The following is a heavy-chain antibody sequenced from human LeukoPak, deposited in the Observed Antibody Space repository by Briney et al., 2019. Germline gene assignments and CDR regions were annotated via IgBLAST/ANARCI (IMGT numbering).Heavy chain of an antibody. D-gene: IGHD3-9*01. CDR2: IYPGDSDT. J-gene: IGHJ4*02. CDR3: ARRALGGDILTGYYSYFDY. CDR1: GYSFTSYW. Sequence: GGSLKISCKGSGYSFTSYWIGWVRQMPGKGLEWMGIIYPGDSDTRYSPSFQGQVTISADKSISTAYLQWSSLKASDTAMYYCARRALGGDILTGYYSYFDYWGQGTLVTVSS. V-gene: IGHV5-51*01.